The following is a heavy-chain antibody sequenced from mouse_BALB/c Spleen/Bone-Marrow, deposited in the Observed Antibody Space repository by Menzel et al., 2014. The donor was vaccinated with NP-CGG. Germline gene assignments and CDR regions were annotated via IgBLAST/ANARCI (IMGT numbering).Heavy chain of an antibody. D-gene: IGHD1-1*01. CDR2: FNPRGDYT. Sequence: VQLVESTSELARPGASVKLSCRASGYTFTSYTMQWVKQRPGQGLEWEGYFNPRGDYTDYDQKFKDRTALTADKSSSTAYMQLCRLTSEDSAVYYCAREDITTAYFDDGGQGTTPTVSS. CDR3: AREDITTAYFDD. V-gene: IGHV1-4*02. CDR1: GYTFTSYT. J-gene: IGHJ2*01.